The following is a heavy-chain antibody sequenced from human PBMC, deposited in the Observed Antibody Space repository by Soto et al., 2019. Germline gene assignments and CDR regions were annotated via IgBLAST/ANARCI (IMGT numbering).Heavy chain of an antibody. V-gene: IGHV4-61*02. J-gene: IGHJ3*01. CDR1: GGSLTSNSYY. D-gene: IGHD3-16*02. CDR3: AKDRGIIVKAGDAFDV. Sequence: SETLSLTCTVSGGSLTSNSYYWSWIRQPAGKGLEWIGRIYTSGSTNYNPSLKSRVTMSVDTSKNQFSLKLSSVTAEDTAVYYCAKDRGIIVKAGDAFDVWGQGTKVTVSS. CDR2: IYTSGST.